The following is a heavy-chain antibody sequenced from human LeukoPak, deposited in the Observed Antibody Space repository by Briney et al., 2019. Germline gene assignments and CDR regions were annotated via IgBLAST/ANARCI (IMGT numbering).Heavy chain of an antibody. J-gene: IGHJ6*03. V-gene: IGHV4-61*10. CDR2: IYYSGST. CDR1: GGSISSGGYY. CDR3: ARETSQKGAHYMDV. D-gene: IGHD3-16*01. Sequence: SQTLSLTCTVSGGSISSGGYYWSWIRQPAGKGLEWIGYIYYSGSTNYNPSLKSRVTISVDTSKKQFSLKLTSVTVADTAVYYCARETSQKGAHYMDVWGKGTTVTISS.